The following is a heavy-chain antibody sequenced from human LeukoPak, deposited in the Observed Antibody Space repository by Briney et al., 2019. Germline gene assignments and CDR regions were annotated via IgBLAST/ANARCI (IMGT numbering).Heavy chain of an antibody. CDR3: AKDSSDYYFDY. J-gene: IGHJ4*02. D-gene: IGHD3-22*01. CDR2: IWYDEITK. Sequence: GRSLRLSCAASGFTFSSYGIHWVRQAPGKGLEWLAFIWYDEITKDYADSVKGRFTISRDNSKNTLYVQMNSLRADDTAVYYCAKDSSDYYFDYWGQGTLVTVSS. V-gene: IGHV3-30*02. CDR1: GFTFSSYG.